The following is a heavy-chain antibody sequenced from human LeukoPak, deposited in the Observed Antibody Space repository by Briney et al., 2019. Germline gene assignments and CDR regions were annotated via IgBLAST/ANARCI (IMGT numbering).Heavy chain of an antibody. CDR2: ISSSSYYE. CDR1: GFTFSTYS. V-gene: IGHV3-21*01. CDR3: ARGLTGSGWTTSNYYYYSMDV. Sequence: GGSLRLSCAASGFTFSTYSMNWVRQAPGKGLEWVSSISSSSYYEYYADSVKGRFTISRDNAKNSLLLQVNSLRAEDTAVYYCARGLTGSGWTTSNYYYYSMDVWGQGTTVTVSS. D-gene: IGHD6-19*01. J-gene: IGHJ6*02.